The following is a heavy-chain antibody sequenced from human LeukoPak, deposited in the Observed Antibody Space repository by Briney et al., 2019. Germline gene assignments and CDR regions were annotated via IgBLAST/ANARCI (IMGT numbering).Heavy chain of an antibody. V-gene: IGHV3-7*03. D-gene: IGHD3-3*01. CDR1: GFTFGKYW. CDR3: ARDQYDTWSRRGNFDS. J-gene: IGHJ4*02. CDR2: IKLGGSEK. Sequence: GGSLRLSCVASGFTFGKYWMSWVRQAPGKGLEWVANIKLGGSEKNYVDSVKGRFTISRDNTRNSLYLQMNSLRVEDTAVFYCARDQYDTWSRRGNFDSWGQGTLVIVSS.